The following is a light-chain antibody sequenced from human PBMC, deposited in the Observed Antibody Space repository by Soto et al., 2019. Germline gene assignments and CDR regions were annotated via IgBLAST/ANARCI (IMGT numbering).Light chain of an antibody. CDR1: QSVSSN. V-gene: IGKV3-20*01. Sequence: DIVLTQSPGVLSLSPGERATLSCRASQSVSSNLAWYQQKPGQAPRLLIYGASRRATGIPDRFSGSGSGSDFTLTISRLEPEDFAVYYCQQYGSSGTFGQGTKVDIK. CDR3: QQYGSSGT. CDR2: GAS. J-gene: IGKJ1*01.